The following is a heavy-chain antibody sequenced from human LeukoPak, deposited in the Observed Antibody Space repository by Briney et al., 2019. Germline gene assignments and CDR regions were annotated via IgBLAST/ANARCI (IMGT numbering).Heavy chain of an antibody. CDR1: GFTFSRYA. J-gene: IGHJ4*02. CDR2: ISGSGGST. V-gene: IGHV3-23*01. Sequence: GGSLRLSCAVSGFTFSRYAMSWVRQAPGKGLEWVSAISGSGGSTYYADSVKGRFTISRDNSKNTLYLQMNSLRAEDTAVYYCAKDLRYSYGNFDYWGQGTLVTVSS. CDR3: AKDLRYSYGNFDY. D-gene: IGHD5-18*01.